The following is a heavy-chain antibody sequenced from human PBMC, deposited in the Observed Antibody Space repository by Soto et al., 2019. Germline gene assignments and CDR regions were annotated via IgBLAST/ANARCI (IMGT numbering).Heavy chain of an antibody. J-gene: IGHJ4*02. CDR1: GFTFNSYA. CDR2: ISDSGGST. D-gene: IGHD3-10*01. CDR3: AKHPRPYYYGSGSYFDF. Sequence: GGSLRLSCAASGFTFNSYAMSWVRQAPGKGLEWVSGISDSGGSTYYPDSVKGRFAISRDNSKNTVYLQMNSLRAEDTAVYYFAKHPRPYYYGSGSYFDFWGQGTLVTVSS. V-gene: IGHV3-23*01.